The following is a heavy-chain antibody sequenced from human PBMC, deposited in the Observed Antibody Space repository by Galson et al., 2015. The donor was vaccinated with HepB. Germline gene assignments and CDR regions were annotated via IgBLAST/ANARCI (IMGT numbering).Heavy chain of an antibody. J-gene: IGHJ4*02. CDR2: IVVGSGNT. V-gene: IGHV1-58*01. CDR3: AAPIITGTTGGY. D-gene: IGHD1-7*01. Sequence: SVKVSCKASGFTFTSSAVQWVRQARGQRLEWIGWIVVGSGNTNYAQKFQERVTITRDMSTSTAYMELSSLRSEDTAVYYCAAPIITGTTGGYWGQGTLVTVSS. CDR1: GFTFTSSA.